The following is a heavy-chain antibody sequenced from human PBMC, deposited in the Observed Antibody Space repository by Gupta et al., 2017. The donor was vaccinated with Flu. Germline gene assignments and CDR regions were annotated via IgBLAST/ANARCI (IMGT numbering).Heavy chain of an antibody. Sequence: KGLEWIGEINHSGSTNYNPSLKSRGTISVDTSKNQFSLKLSSVTAADTAVYYCARGYVYYDILTGYVPMTSYYYYDYMDVWGKGTTVTVS. CDR3: ARGYVYYDILTGYVPMTSYYYYDYMDV. V-gene: IGHV4-34*01. J-gene: IGHJ6*03. D-gene: IGHD3-9*01. CDR2: INHSGST.